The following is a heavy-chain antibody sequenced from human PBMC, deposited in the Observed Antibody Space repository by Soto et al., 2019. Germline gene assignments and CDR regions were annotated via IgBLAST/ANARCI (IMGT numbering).Heavy chain of an antibody. CDR2: IHPNSGGT. CDR1: GYTFTVYY. J-gene: IGHJ6*02. V-gene: IGHV1-2*04. Sequence: ASVKVSCKASGYTFTVYYMRWVRQAPGQGLEWMGWIHPNSGGTNYAQKFQGWVTMTRDTSISTAYMELSRLRSDDTAVYYCARSSNYVSARRYYYYGMDVWGQGTTVTVSS. D-gene: IGHD4-4*01. CDR3: ARSSNYVSARRYYYYGMDV.